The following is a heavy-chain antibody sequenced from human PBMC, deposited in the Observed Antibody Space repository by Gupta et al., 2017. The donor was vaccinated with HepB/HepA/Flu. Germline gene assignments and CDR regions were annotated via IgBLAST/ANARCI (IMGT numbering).Heavy chain of an antibody. CDR3: ARLYGGTKPYYGLDV. D-gene: IGHD3-10*02. J-gene: IGHJ6*02. Sequence: EVQLVQSGAEVKKSGESLKISCSVSGYTFTNYWIAWVRPVPGKGLEWRGITYTGEFDTRYSTAGKGQVTIYADKSTSTDQLQWKSLKESDRGTYYCARLYGGTKPYYGLDVWGQGTAVTVS. CDR1: GYTFTNYW. CDR2: TYTGEFDT. V-gene: IGHV5-51*01.